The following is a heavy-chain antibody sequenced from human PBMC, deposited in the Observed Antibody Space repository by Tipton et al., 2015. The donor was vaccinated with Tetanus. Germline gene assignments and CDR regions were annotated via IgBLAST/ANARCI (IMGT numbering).Heavy chain of an antibody. Sequence: TLSLTCAVSGDSISRAGYSWSWIRQPPGKGLEWIGFIYHNGGTYYNPSLKSRATISVDRSKNQFSLKLSSVTAADTAVYFCARGGTMVHRVILQDHFCYWGQGTLVTDSS. CDR1: GDSISRAGYS. J-gene: IGHJ4*02. V-gene: IGHV4-30-2*01. CDR2: IYHNGGT. D-gene: IGHD3-10*01. CDR3: ARGGTMVHRVILQDHFCY.